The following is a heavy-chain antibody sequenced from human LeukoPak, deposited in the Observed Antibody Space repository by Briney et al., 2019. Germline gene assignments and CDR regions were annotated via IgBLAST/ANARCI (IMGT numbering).Heavy chain of an antibody. CDR2: INAGNGNT. D-gene: IGHD6-13*01. CDR3: AREPSSSSSWYLEVYYGMDV. CDR1: GYTFTSYA. Sequence: GASVKVSCKASGYTFTSYAMHWVRQAPGQRLEWMGWINAGNGNTNYAQKLQGRVTMTTDTSTSTAYMELRSLRSDDTAVYYCAREPSSSSSWYLEVYYGMDVWGQGTTVTVSS. J-gene: IGHJ6*02. V-gene: IGHV1-3*01.